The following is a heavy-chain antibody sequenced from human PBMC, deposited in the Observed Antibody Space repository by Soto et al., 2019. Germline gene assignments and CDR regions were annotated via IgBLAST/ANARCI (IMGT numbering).Heavy chain of an antibody. Sequence: SETLSLTCAVYGGSFSGYYWSWIRQPPGKGLEWIGEINHSGGTNYNPSLKSRVTISVDTSKNQFSLKLSSVTAADTAVYYCARGGYYCSSTSCYFNWFDPWGQGTLVTVSS. CDR2: INHSGGT. CDR3: ARGGYYCSSTSCYFNWFDP. D-gene: IGHD2-2*01. CDR1: GGSFSGYY. J-gene: IGHJ5*02. V-gene: IGHV4-34*01.